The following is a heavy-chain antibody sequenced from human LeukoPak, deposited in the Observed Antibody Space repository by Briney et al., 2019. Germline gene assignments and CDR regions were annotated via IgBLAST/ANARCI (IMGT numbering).Heavy chain of an antibody. CDR2: IYYSGST. CDR3: ASGGTSITIHNWFDP. Sequence: PSETLSLTCTVSGGSISSSSYYWGWIRQPPGKGLEWIGSIYYSGSTYYNPSLKSRVTISVDTSKNQFSLKLSSVTAADTAVYYCASGGTSITIHNWFDPWGQGTLVTVSS. D-gene: IGHD3-10*01. CDR1: GGSISSSSYY. J-gene: IGHJ5*02. V-gene: IGHV4-39*07.